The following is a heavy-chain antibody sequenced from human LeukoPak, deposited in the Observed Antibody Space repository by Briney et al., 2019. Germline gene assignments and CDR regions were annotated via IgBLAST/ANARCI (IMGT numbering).Heavy chain of an antibody. CDR2: ISYDGSTK. CDR1: GFTFSNYA. J-gene: IGHJ4*02. CDR3: ARDLSAAFDF. D-gene: IGHD6-19*01. V-gene: IGHV3-30-3*01. Sequence: GSLRLSCADSGFTFSNYAMHWVRQTPGKGLEWVAVISYDGSTKYYADSVKGRFIISRDNSKNTLYLQMNTLRPEDTAVYYCARDLSAAFDFWGQGVLVTVSS.